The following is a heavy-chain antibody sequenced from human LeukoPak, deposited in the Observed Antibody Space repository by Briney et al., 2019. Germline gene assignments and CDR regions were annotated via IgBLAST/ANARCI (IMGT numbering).Heavy chain of an antibody. CDR3: ARLPTGYPNWFDP. D-gene: IGHD3-9*01. CDR1: GGSISSSSYY. J-gene: IGHJ5*02. Sequence: SETLSLTCTVSGGSISSSSYYWGWIRQPPGKGLEWIGSIYYSGSTYYNPSLKSRLTISVDTSKNQFSLRLTSVTAADTAVYYCARLPTGYPNWFDPWGQGTLVTVSS. V-gene: IGHV4-39*01. CDR2: IYYSGST.